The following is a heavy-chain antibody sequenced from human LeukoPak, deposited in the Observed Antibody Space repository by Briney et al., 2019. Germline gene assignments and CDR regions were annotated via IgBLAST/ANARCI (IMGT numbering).Heavy chain of an antibody. J-gene: IGHJ1*01. CDR3: ARRGIAATGVAEYFQH. CDR2: IYPGDSDT. V-gene: IGHV5-51*01. Sequence: GESLKISCKGSGYSFTTYWIGWVRQMPGRGLEWMGFIYPGDSDTRYSPSFQGQVTISTDKSTSTAYLQWSSLKASDTAIYYCARRGIAATGVAEYFQHWGQGTLVTVSS. CDR1: GYSFTTYW. D-gene: IGHD6-13*01.